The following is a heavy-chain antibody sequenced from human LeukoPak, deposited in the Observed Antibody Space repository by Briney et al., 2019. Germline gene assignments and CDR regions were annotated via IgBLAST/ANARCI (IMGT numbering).Heavy chain of an antibody. CDR1: GFTFSSSW. J-gene: IGHJ4*02. CDR3: ARDSGRFRLDY. V-gene: IGHV3-7*01. Sequence: PGGSLRLSCAASGFTFSSSWMIWVRQAPGKGLEWVASINEDGSETYYVDSVKGRFTVSRDNAGKSLYVQMNSLRVEDTAVYYCARDSGRFRLDYWGQGVLVTVSS. CDR2: INEDGSET. D-gene: IGHD6-19*01.